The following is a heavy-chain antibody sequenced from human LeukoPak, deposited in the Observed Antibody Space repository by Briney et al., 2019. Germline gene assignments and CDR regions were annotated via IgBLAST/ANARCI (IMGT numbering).Heavy chain of an antibody. CDR2: TYYRSKWYN. V-gene: IGHV6-1*01. D-gene: IGHD2-15*01. CDR3: ARAPRYCSGGSCYSGWFDP. CDR1: GDSVSSNSAA. J-gene: IGHJ5*02. Sequence: SQTLSLTCAISGDSVSSNSAAWNWIRQSPSRGLEWLGRTYYRSKWYNDYAVSVKSRITINPDTSKNQFSLQLNSVTPEDTAVCYCARAPRYCSGGSCYSGWFDPWGQGTLVTVSS.